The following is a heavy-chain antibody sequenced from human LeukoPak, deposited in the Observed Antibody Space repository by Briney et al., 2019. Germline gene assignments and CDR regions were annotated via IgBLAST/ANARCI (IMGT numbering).Heavy chain of an antibody. CDR3: ARATTGKTYYFDY. J-gene: IGHJ4*02. Sequence: PGGSLRLSCAASGFTFSSYSMNWVRQAPGKGLEWVSSISSSSSYIYYADSVKGRFTISRDNAKNSLYLQMNSLRAEDTAVYYCARATTGKTYYFDYWGQGTLVTVSS. CDR1: GFTFSSYS. D-gene: IGHD1-26*01. CDR2: ISSSSSYI. V-gene: IGHV3-21*01.